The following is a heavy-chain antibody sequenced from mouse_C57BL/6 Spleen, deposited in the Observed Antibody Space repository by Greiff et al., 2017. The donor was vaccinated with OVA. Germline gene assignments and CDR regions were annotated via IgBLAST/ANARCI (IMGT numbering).Heavy chain of an antibody. V-gene: IGHV1-69*01. D-gene: IGHD2-1*01. CDR1: GYTFTSYW. Sequence: VQLQQPGAELVMPGASVKLSCKASGYTFTSYWMPWVKQRPGQGLEWIGEIDPSDSYTNYNQKFKGKSTLTVDKSSSTAYMQLSSLTSEDSAVYYCARHDGNLYWYFDVWGTGTTVTVSS. J-gene: IGHJ1*03. CDR2: IDPSDSYT. CDR3: ARHDGNLYWYFDV.